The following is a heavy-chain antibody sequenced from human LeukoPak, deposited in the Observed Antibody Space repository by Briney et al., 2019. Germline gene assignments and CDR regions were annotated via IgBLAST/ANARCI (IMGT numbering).Heavy chain of an antibody. D-gene: IGHD3-10*01. CDR2: VHYSGTT. CDR3: ARHFTITMVRGASGYYFDY. J-gene: IGHJ4*02. V-gene: IGHV4-59*08. CDR1: DGFITNYY. Sequence: SETLSLTCTVSDGFITNYYWSWVRQPPGKGLEFIGYVHYSGTTNYNPSLRSRVTISVDTSKNQFSLKLSSVTAADTAVYYCARHFTITMVRGASGYYFDYWGQGTLVTVSS.